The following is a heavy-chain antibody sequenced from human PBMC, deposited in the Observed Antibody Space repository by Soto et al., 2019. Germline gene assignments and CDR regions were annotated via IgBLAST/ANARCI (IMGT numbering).Heavy chain of an antibody. J-gene: IGHJ3*02. Sequence: GGSLRLSCSASGFTFSDENMSWVRQVPGKGLEWVSGISGGGSYIFYADSVQGRFSISRDNAKNSLFLEMNSLRVEDTAVYYCTREGGFRVVTARDAFDIWGQGTMVTV. CDR3: TREGGFRVVTARDAFDI. CDR2: ISGGGSYI. V-gene: IGHV3-21*06. D-gene: IGHD2-21*02. CDR1: GFTFSDEN.